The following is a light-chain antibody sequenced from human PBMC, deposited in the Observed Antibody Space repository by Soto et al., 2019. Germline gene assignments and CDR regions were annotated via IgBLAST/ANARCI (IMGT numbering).Light chain of an antibody. CDR2: DVS. J-gene: IGLJ1*01. CDR1: SSDVDDYNY. CDR3: CSYGGTFYV. Sequence: QSVLTQPRSVSGSPGQSVTISCTGTSSDVDDYNYVSWFQQHPGKAPKLMIYDVSERPSGVPARFSGSKSGNTASLTISGLQAEDEADYYCCSYGGTFYVFGTGNKVTVL. V-gene: IGLV2-11*01.